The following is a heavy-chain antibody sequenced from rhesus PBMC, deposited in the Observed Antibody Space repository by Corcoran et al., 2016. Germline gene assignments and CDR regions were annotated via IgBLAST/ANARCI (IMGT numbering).Heavy chain of an antibody. J-gene: IGHJ4*01. CDR2: IYGSGGRP. V-gene: IGHV4-93*02. Sequence: QVQLQESGPAVVKPSETLSLTCAVSGGSIRRSNWWSWIRQSPGKGLEWIGGIYGSGGRPEYNPPLKNRVALSIDTAKKKCSMKLRSVSAADKAGHYCARRALVYYFGYWGPGVLVTGSS. CDR3: ARRALVYYFGY. CDR1: GGSIRRSNW. D-gene: IGHD2-39*01.